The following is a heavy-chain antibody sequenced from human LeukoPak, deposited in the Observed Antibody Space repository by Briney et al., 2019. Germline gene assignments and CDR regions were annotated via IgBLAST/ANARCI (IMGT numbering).Heavy chain of an antibody. V-gene: IGHV4-59*01. J-gene: IGHJ6*03. CDR3: ATILPVNYYMDV. D-gene: IGHD2-21*01. CDR2: IYYNGHT. Sequence: TSETLSLTCTVSAGSISSSYWSRIRQPPGKGLESIGYIYYNGHTNYNPSLKSRVTISVDTSKNQFTLKLSSVPAADTAVYYCATILPVNYYMDVWGKGTTVTVSS. CDR1: AGSISSSY.